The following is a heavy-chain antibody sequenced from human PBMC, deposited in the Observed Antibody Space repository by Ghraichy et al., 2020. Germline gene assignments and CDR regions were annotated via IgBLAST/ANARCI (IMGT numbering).Heavy chain of an antibody. CDR2: IKEDGSAK. V-gene: IGHV3-7*01. D-gene: IGHD6-13*01. Sequence: SCAASGFTFTNYWMAWVRQAPGKGLEWVANIKEDGSAKFYVDSVKGRFTISRDNGKNLLNLQMNSLRAEDTAIYYCAAAADAPAGPHWGLGTLVTVSS. J-gene: IGHJ4*02. CDR1: GFTFTNYW. CDR3: AAAADAPAGPH.